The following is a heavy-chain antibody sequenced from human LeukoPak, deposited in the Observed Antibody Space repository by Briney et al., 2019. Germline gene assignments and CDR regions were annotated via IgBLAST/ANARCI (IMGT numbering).Heavy chain of an antibody. Sequence: GGSLRLSCAAYGFTFSSYAMSWVRQAPGKGLEWVSAISGSGGSTYYADSVKGRFTISRDNSKNTLYLQMNSLRAEDTAVYYCAKDRGFCSGGSCYSGYWGQGTLVTVSS. CDR3: AKDRGFCSGGSCYSGY. J-gene: IGHJ4*02. V-gene: IGHV3-23*01. CDR2: ISGSGGST. D-gene: IGHD2-15*01. CDR1: GFTFSSYA.